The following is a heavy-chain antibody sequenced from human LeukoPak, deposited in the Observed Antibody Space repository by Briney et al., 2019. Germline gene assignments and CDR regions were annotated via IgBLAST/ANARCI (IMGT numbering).Heavy chain of an antibody. CDR3: VNGDRIGGRAYYYGMDV. V-gene: IGHV3-64D*06. D-gene: IGHD3-10*01. Sequence: GGSLRLSCSVSGFTFSSYAMHWVRQGPGKGLEYVSSISSNGGSTYYADSVKGRFTISRDNSKNTVYLQMSSLRAEDTAVYYCVNGDRIGGRAYYYGMDVWGQGTTVTVSS. CDR2: ISSNGGST. J-gene: IGHJ6*02. CDR1: GFTFSSYA.